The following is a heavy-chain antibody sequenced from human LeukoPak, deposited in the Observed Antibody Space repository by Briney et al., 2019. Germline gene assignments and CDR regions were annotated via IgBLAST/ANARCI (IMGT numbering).Heavy chain of an antibody. CDR2: IIPIFGTA. CDR3: ARGCNSNYAPCDYYYGMDV. J-gene: IGHJ6*02. D-gene: IGHD4-11*01. V-gene: IGHV1-69*05. CDR1: GGTFSSYA. Sequence: SVKVSCTASGGTFSSYAISWVRQAPGQGLEWMGGIIPIFGTANYAQKFQGWVTMTRDTSISTAYMELSRLRSDDTAVYYCARGCNSNYAPCDYYYGMDVWGQGTTVTVSS.